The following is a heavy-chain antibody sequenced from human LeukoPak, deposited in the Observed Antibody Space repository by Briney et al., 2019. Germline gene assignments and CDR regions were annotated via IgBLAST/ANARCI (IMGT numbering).Heavy chain of an antibody. CDR2: INEDGSEK. V-gene: IGHV3-7*01. Sequence: GGSLRLSCVALEFSFETYWMSWVRQAPGKGPEWVANINEDGSEKHYVGSVRGRFTISRDNADNSLHLQMNSLRPEDMAVYYCARGETMDVWGKGTTVTVFS. J-gene: IGHJ6*03. D-gene: IGHD5-24*01. CDR3: ARGETMDV. CDR1: EFSFETYW.